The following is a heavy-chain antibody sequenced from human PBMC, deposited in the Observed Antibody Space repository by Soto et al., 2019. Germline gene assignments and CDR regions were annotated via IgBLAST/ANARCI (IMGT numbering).Heavy chain of an antibody. CDR2: IKSGGTTT. Sequence: GGSLRLSCTASGFAFNSYEMDWVRQAPGKGLEWVANIKSGGTTTFYTDSVKGRFTISRDDVKNLLYLEMNSLRAEDTAVYYCVKEKSAMHSGYDAFDIWGQGTMVTGSS. V-gene: IGHV3-48*03. D-gene: IGHD5-12*01. J-gene: IGHJ3*02. CDR1: GFAFNSYE. CDR3: VKEKSAMHSGYDAFDI.